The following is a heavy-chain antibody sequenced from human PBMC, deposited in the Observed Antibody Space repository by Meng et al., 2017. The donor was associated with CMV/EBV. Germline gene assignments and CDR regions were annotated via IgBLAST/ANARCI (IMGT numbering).Heavy chain of an antibody. J-gene: IGHJ4*02. CDR2: IYHSGST. V-gene: IGHV4-4*02. CDR3: ARALGGPLRFLE. CDR1: GGSISSSNW. Sequence: CAVSGGSISSSNWWSWVRQPPGKGLEWIGEIYHSGSTNYNPSLKSRVTISVDKSKNQFSLKLSSVTAADTAVYYCARALGGPLRFLEWGQGTLVTSPQ. D-gene: IGHD3-3*01.